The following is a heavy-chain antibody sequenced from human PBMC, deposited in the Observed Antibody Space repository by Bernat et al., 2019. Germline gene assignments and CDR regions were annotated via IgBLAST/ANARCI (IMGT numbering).Heavy chain of an antibody. Sequence: VQLVESGGGLVQPGRSLRLSCAASGFTFSSYGMHWVRQAPGKGLEWVAVIWYDGSNKYYADSVKGRFTISRDNSKNTLYLQMNSLRAEDTAVYYCARDTSSAAFDYWGQGTLVTVSS. J-gene: IGHJ4*02. CDR1: GFTFSSYG. D-gene: IGHD6-25*01. CDR2: IWYDGSNK. CDR3: ARDTSSAAFDY. V-gene: IGHV3-33*01.